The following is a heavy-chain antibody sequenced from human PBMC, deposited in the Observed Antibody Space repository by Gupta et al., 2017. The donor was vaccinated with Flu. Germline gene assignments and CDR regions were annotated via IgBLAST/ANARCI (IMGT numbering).Heavy chain of an antibody. V-gene: IGHV3-23*01. CDR2: ITVSGDYT. CDR1: GFSFNSYA. Sequence: SCAASGFSFNSYAMTWVRQAPGKGLEWVSGITVSGDYTYYADSVRGRFTISRDSSTNTLYLQMNSLRVEDTAVYYCARGFNWYYDSWGQGTLVTVSS. J-gene: IGHJ4*02. CDR3: ARGFNWYYDS.